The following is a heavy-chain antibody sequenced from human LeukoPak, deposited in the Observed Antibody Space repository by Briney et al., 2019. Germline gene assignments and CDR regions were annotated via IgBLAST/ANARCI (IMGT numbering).Heavy chain of an antibody. CDR2: MNPNTGNT. CDR1: GYTFTSYA. CDR3: ARRSDYYDSSSYRY. J-gene: IGHJ4*02. V-gene: IGHV1-8*02. Sequence: ASVKVSCKASGYTFTSYAMNWVRQAPGQGLEWMGWMNPNTGNTGYAQKFQGRVTMSSDTSINTAYMELSSLRSEDTAVYYCARRSDYYDSSSYRYWGQGSPVTVSS. D-gene: IGHD3-22*01.